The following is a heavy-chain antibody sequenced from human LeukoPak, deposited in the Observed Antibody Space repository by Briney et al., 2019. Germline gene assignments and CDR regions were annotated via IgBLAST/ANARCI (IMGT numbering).Heavy chain of an antibody. CDR2: INPNSGGT. D-gene: IGHD1-26*01. CDR3: AREPFIVGATKEAFDI. Sequence: ASVKVSCKAYGYTFTGYYIHWERQAPGQGLEWMGRINPNSGGTNYAQKFQGRVTMTRGTPISTAYMELSRLRSDDTAVYYCAREPFIVGATKEAFDIWGQGTMVTVSS. V-gene: IGHV1-2*06. CDR1: GYTFTGYY. J-gene: IGHJ3*02.